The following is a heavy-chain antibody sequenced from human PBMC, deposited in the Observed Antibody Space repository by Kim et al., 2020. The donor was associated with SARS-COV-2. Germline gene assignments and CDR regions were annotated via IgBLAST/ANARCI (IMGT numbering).Heavy chain of an antibody. CDR3: ARQQGQWLDSVAWFDP. J-gene: IGHJ5*02. CDR1: GYSFTSYW. CDR2: IYPGDSDT. Sequence: GSLKISCKGSGYSFTSYWIGWVRQMPGKGLEWMGIIYPGDSDTRYSPSFQGQVTISADKSTSTAYLQWSSLKASDTAMYYCARQQGQWLDSVAWFDPWGQGTLVTVSS. D-gene: IGHD6-19*01. V-gene: IGHV5-51*01.